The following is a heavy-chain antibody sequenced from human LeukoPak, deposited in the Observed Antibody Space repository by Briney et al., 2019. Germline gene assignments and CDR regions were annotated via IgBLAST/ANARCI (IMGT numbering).Heavy chain of an antibody. CDR3: ARGRGDDSSGYYYGY. V-gene: IGHV1-2*02. D-gene: IGHD3-22*01. J-gene: IGHJ4*02. CDR1: GYTFTGYY. Sequence: GASVKVSCKASGYTFTGYYMHWVRQAPGQGLEWMGWINPNSGGTNYAQKFQGRVTMTRDTSISTAYMELSRLRSDDTAVYYCARGRGDDSSGYYYGYWGQGTLVTVSS. CDR2: INPNSGGT.